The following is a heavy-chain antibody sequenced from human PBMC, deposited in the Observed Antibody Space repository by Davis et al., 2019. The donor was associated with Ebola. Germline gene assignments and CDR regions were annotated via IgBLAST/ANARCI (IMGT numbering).Heavy chain of an antibody. D-gene: IGHD3-10*01. CDR2: INHSGGT. J-gene: IGHJ5*02. CDR3: ARYRPGDKLTLNWLDP. V-gene: IGHV4-34*01. CDR1: GGSFNNYY. Sequence: PSETLSLTCAVYGGSFNNYYWSWIRQPPGKGLEWIGEINHSGGTNYNPSLKSRATISVDTSKNQFSLRLSSVTAADTAVYYCARYRPGDKLTLNWLDPWGQGTLVTVSS.